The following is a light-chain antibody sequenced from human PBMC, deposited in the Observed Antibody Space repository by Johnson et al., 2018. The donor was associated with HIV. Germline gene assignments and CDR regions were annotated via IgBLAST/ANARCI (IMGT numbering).Light chain of an antibody. Sequence: QSVLTQPPSVSAAPGQKVTISCSGSSSNIGNNYVSWYQQLPGTAHKLLIYENNKRPSGIPDRFSGSKSGTSATLGITGLQTGDKADYYCGIWDSRLSVGVLGTGTKFTVL. CDR1: SSNIGNNY. CDR3: GIWDSRLSVGV. V-gene: IGLV1-51*02. CDR2: ENN. J-gene: IGLJ1*01.